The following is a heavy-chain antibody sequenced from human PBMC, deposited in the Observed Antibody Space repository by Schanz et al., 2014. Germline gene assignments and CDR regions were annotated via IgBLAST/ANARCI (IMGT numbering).Heavy chain of an antibody. V-gene: IGHV3-48*01. CDR2: ISSSSSTI. CDR3: ARELARGYDFDY. D-gene: IGHD2-15*01. J-gene: IGHJ4*02. CDR1: GFTFSGYS. Sequence: EVQLVESGGGLVQPGGSLRLSCAASGFTFSGYSMNWVRQAPGKGLEWVAYISSSSSTILYPDSVKGRFTISTDNAKNTLHLQVDSLRFEDTGVYYCARELARGYDFDYWGQGTQVSVSS.